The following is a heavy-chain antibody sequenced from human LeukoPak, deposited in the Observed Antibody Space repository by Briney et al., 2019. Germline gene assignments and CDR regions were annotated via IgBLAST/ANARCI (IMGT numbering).Heavy chain of an antibody. CDR2: IRSKAYGGTT. CDR1: WFTFWGYA. J-gene: IGHJ4*02. Sequence: GGSLRLSCTASWFTFWGYAMSWLRQAPGKGLEWVGFIRSKAYGGTTEYAASVKGRFTISRDDSKSIAYLQMNSLKTEDTGVYDCSRGYCSGGSCYFDFDYWGQGTLVTVSS. D-gene: IGHD2-15*01. CDR3: SRGYCSGGSCYFDFDY. V-gene: IGHV3-49*03.